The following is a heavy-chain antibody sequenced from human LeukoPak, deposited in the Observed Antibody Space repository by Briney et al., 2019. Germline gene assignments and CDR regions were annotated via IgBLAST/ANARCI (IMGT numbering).Heavy chain of an antibody. J-gene: IGHJ4*02. CDR1: GFTFSDYS. CDR2: ISTNSRTT. D-gene: IGHD3-22*01. V-gene: IGHV3-48*01. CDR3: ARGGSHERIGYSRYFDY. Sequence: PGGSLRLSCAASGFTFSDYSMNWVRQAPGKGLEWVSYISTNSRTTYYADSVKGRFTISRDISKSTLYLQVENLRAEDTAVYYCARGGSHERIGYSRYFDYWGQGTLVAVSS.